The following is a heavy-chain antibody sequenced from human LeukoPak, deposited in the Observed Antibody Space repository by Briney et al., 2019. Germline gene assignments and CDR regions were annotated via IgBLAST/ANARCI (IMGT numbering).Heavy chain of an antibody. CDR3: AGGVYDSSVSDAFDI. V-gene: IGHV1-8*01. CDR2: MNPNSGNT. J-gene: IGHJ3*02. CDR1: GYTFTSYD. Sequence: VASVKVSCKASGYTFTSYDINWVRQATGQGLERMGWMNPNSGNTGYAQKFQGRVTMTRNTSISTAYMELSSLRSEDTAVYYCAGGVYDSSVSDAFDIWGQGTMVTVSS. D-gene: IGHD3-22*01.